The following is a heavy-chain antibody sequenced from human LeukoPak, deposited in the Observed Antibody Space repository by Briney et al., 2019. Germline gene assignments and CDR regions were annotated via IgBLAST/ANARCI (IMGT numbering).Heavy chain of an antibody. CDR2: INSDGSNT. D-gene: IGHD6-19*01. V-gene: IGHV3-74*01. CDR3: ARGKEPVAGSSFDVY. J-gene: IGHJ4*02. Sequence: PGGSLRLSCAASGFTFSSYWMHWVRQDPRKGLVWVSRINSDGSNTAYADSAKGRFTISRDNAKNTLYLQMNSLTVADTAVYYCARGKEPVAGSSFDVYWGQGTLVTVSS. CDR1: GFTFSSYW.